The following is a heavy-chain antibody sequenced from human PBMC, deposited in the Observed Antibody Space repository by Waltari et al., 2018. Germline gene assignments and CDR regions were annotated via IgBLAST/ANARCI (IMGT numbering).Heavy chain of an antibody. D-gene: IGHD2-2*01. V-gene: IGHV3-53*01. CDR2: IYSGGST. J-gene: IGHJ4*02. CDR3: ARGSPRVPVDY. CDR1: GFTVSSNY. Sequence: EVQLVEFGGGLIQPGGSLRLSCAASGFTVSSNYMSWVRQAPGKGREGVSCIYSGGSTYYADSVKGRFTISRDNSKNTLYLQMNSLRAEDTAVYYCARGSPRVPVDYWGQGTLVTVSS.